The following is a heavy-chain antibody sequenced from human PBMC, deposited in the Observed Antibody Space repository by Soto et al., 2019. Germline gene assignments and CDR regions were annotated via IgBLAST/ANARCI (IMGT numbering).Heavy chain of an antibody. J-gene: IGHJ6*02. CDR1: GFTFSGSA. V-gene: IGHV3-73*01. CDR3: TRHDVWFGEPYYYGMDV. CDR2: IRSKANSYAT. D-gene: IGHD3-10*01. Sequence: TGGSLGLSCAASGFTFSGSAMHWVRQASGKGLEWVGRIRSKANSYATAYAASVKGRFTISRDDSKNTAYLQMNSLKTEDTAVYYCTRHDVWFGEPYYYGMDVWGQGTTVTVSS.